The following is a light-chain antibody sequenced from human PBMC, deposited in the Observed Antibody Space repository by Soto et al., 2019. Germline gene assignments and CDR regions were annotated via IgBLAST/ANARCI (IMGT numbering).Light chain of an antibody. CDR3: NSYTSSSTGV. CDR2: EVS. V-gene: IGLV2-14*01. CDR1: SSDVGGYKY. Sequence: QSALTQPASVSGSPGQSITISCTGTSSDVGGYKYVSWYQQHPGKAPKLMIYEVSNRPSGVSNRFSGSKSGNTASLTISGLQAEDEADYYCNSYTSSSTGVFGTGTKLTVL. J-gene: IGLJ1*01.